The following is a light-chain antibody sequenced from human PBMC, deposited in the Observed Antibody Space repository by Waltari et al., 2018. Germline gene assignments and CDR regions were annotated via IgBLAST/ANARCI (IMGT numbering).Light chain of an antibody. CDR2: KAF. V-gene: IGKV1-5*03. CDR3: QQYHTYST. J-gene: IGKJ1*01. Sequence: DIQMTQSPSTLSASVVDIVTIPCRASQGLDSWLAWYQQKPGKAPKLMIYKAFSLESGVPSRFSGGGSGAEYTLTISSLQPDDFATYYCQQYHTYSTFGQGTKVEIK. CDR1: QGLDSW.